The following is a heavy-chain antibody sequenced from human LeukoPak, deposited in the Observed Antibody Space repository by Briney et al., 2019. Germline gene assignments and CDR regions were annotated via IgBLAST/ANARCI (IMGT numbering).Heavy chain of an antibody. J-gene: IGHJ4*02. CDR1: GYIFTDYY. Sequence: GASVKVSCKASGYIFTDYYMHWVRQAPGQELGWMGRINPNSGGTNYAQKLQGRVTMTTDTSTSTAYMELRSLRSDDTAVYYCARDRIAAADTFDYWGQGTLVTVSS. V-gene: IGHV1/OR15-1*04. CDR3: ARDRIAAADTFDY. CDR2: INPNSGGT. D-gene: IGHD6-13*01.